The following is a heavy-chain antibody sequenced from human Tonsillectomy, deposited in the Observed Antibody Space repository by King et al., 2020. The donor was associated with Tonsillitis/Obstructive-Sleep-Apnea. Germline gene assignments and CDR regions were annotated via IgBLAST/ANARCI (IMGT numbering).Heavy chain of an antibody. J-gene: IGHJ4*02. CDR1: GGSISSSSYY. CDR3: ARGKGSMPLRE. CDR2: IYYSGST. V-gene: IGHV4-39*01. Sequence: QLQESGPGLVKPSETLSLTCTVSGGSISSSSYYWGWIRQPPGKGLEWIGSIYYSGSTYYNPSLKSRVTISVDTSKNQFSLKLSSVTAADTAVYYCARGKGSMPLREWGQGTLVTVSS. D-gene: IGHD3-10*01.